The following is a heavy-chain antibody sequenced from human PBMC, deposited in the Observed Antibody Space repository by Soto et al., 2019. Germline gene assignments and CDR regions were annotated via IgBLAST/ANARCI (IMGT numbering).Heavy chain of an antibody. CDR3: AKGSPWDVGYFYYGVDV. D-gene: IGHD1-26*01. CDR2: ISYDGTQK. Sequence: QVQLVQSGGGVVQPGTSLRLSCAASGFTFSNYGMHWVRQAPGKGLEWVAIISYDGTQKYHADSVKGRFTISRDNSKNTLYLQMNSLRVVDTAVYYCAKGSPWDVGYFYYGVDVWGQGTTVTVSS. V-gene: IGHV3-30*18. J-gene: IGHJ6*02. CDR1: GFTFSNYG.